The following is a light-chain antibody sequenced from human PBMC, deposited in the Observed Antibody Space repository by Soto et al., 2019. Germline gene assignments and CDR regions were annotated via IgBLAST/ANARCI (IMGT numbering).Light chain of an antibody. CDR2: GAS. CDR3: QRYDDWPLT. V-gene: IGKV3-15*01. CDR1: QRIGIT. J-gene: IGKJ4*01. Sequence: IVMTQSPATLSASPGERVTLSCRASQRIGITLAWYQQKPVQTPRLLIYGASTRATGIPARFSGSGSGTEFTLTINSLQSEDSAVYYCQRYDDWPLTFGGGTKVEIK.